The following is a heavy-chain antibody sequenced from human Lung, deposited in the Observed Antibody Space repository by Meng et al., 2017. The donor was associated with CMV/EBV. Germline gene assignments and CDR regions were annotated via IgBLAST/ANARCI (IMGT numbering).Heavy chain of an antibody. CDR1: DYSFTTNG. J-gene: IGHJ4*02. V-gene: IGHV1-18*01. CDR3: AREGGGLPPDY. D-gene: IGHD4-23*01. CDR2: VSAYNDNT. Sequence: SYETSDYSFTTNGIACVRQDPGQGLEWMGWVSAYNDNTNYAQILQDRVTMTTDTSTNTAYMELRSLRSDDTAKYYCAREGGGLPPDYWGQGTLVTVSS.